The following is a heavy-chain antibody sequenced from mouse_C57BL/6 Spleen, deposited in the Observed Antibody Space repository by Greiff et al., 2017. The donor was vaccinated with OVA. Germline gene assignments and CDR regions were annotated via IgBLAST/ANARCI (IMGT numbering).Heavy chain of an antibody. CDR3: ARDYGSSPTRYFDV. CDR1: GYTFTSYW. Sequence: QVQLQQPGAELVKPGASVKLSCKASGYTFTSYWMQWVKQRPGQGLEWIGEIDPSDSYTNYNQKFKGKATLTVDTSSSTAYMQLSSLTSEDSAVYYCARDYGSSPTRYFDVWGTGTTVTVSS. D-gene: IGHD1-1*01. J-gene: IGHJ1*03. V-gene: IGHV1-50*01. CDR2: IDPSDSYT.